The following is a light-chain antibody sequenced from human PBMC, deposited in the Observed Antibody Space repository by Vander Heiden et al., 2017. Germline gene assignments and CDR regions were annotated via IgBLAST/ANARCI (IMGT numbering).Light chain of an antibody. V-gene: IGKV1-39*01. CDR3: VQSYSTGWT. Sequence: DIQLTQSPSSLSASVGDRVTITCWASQSISSYLNWYQQKPGKTPKLLIYAASSLQSGVPSRFSASASGTDFTLRMSSLQPEDFATYACVQSYSTGWTFGQGTRVEMK. J-gene: IGKJ1*01. CDR1: QSISSY. CDR2: AAS.